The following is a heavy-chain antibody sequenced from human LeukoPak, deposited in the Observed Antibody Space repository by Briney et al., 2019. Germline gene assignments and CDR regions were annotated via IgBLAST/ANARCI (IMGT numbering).Heavy chain of an antibody. Sequence: GGSLRLSCAASGFTFSSYAMSWVRQAPGKGLEWVSAISGSGGSTYYAGSVKGRFTISRDNSKNTVYLQMNSLRTEDTAVYYCANELWSGPSDAFDIWGRGTMVTVSS. J-gene: IGHJ3*02. CDR3: ANELWSGPSDAFDI. V-gene: IGHV3-23*01. CDR2: ISGSGGST. CDR1: GFTFSSYA. D-gene: IGHD3-3*01.